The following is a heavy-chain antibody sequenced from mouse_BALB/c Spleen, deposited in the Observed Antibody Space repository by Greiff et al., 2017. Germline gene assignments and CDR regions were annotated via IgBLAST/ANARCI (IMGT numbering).Heavy chain of an antibody. Sequence: EVQLQESGAELVKPGASVKLSCTASGFNIKDTYMHWVKQRPEQGLEWIGRIDPANGNTKYDPKFQGKATITADTSSNTAYLQLSSLTSEDTAVYYCALIYYDYPYYFDYWGQGTTLTVSS. D-gene: IGHD2-4*01. V-gene: IGHV14-3*02. J-gene: IGHJ2*01. CDR2: IDPANGNT. CDR1: GFNIKDTY. CDR3: ALIYYDYPYYFDY.